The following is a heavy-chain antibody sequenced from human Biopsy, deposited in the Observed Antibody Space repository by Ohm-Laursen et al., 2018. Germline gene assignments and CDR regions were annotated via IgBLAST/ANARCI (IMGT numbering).Heavy chain of an antibody. Sequence: PPGTLSLTCTVSGGSITSYSWSWIRQPPGKGLEPIGYIYNTGDTTYNPSLQSRVTISLDTSNNQLSLRLRSVTAADAAVYYCARRSAANWYFNLWGRGTLVTVSS. CDR1: GGSITSYS. V-gene: IGHV4-59*08. CDR3: ARRSAANWYFNL. CDR2: IYNTGDT. D-gene: IGHD6-25*01. J-gene: IGHJ2*01.